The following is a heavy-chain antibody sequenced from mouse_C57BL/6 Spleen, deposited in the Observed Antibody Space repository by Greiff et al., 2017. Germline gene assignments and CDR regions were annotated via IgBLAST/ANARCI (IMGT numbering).Heavy chain of an antibody. D-gene: IGHD2-2*01. CDR1: GYTFTSYW. CDR2: IHPNSGST. Sequence: VQLQQSGAELVKPGASVKLSCKASGYTFTSYWMHWVKQRPGQGLEWIGMIHPNSGSTNYNEKFKSKATLTVDKSSSTAYMQLSSLTSEDSAVYYCAMVTTYYFDYWGQGTTLTVSS. J-gene: IGHJ2*01. CDR3: AMVTTYYFDY. V-gene: IGHV1-64*01.